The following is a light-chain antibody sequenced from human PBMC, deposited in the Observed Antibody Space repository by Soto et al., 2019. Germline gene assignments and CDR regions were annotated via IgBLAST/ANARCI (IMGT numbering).Light chain of an antibody. V-gene: IGKV3-15*01. CDR3: QQSYSTPPT. CDR2: GAS. J-gene: IGKJ5*01. CDR1: QSVSSS. Sequence: EIVMTESPATLSVSPGETATLSCRASQSVSSSLAWHQQKPGQAPRILIYGASTRATGIPDRFSGSGSGTEFTLTISRLQSEDFATYYCQQSYSTPPTCGQGTRLEIK.